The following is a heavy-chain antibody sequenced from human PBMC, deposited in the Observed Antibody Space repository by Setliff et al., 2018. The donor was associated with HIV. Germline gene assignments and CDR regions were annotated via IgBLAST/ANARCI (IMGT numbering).Heavy chain of an antibody. D-gene: IGHD2-21*02. J-gene: IGHJ5*02. Sequence: SGPTLVNPTQTLTLTCTFSGFSLSTSGVGVGWIRQPPGKALEWLALIYWNDDKRYSPSLESRLTITKDTSKNQVVLTMTNMDPVDTATYYCAHSWGPRGDFNWFDPWGQGTLITVSS. CDR3: AHSWGPRGDFNWFDP. V-gene: IGHV2-5*01. CDR1: GFSLSTSGVG. CDR2: IYWNDDK.